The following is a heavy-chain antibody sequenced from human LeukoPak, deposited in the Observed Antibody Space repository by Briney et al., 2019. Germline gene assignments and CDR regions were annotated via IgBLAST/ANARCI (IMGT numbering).Heavy chain of an antibody. V-gene: IGHV1-2*02. CDR2: INPNSGGT. Sequence: ASVKVSCKASGYTFTSYGISWVRQAPGQGLEWMGWINPNSGGTNYALKFQGRVTMTRDTSISTAYMELSRLRSDDTAVYYCARCPRYDSSGYYLGDFDPWGQGTLVTVSS. CDR1: GYTFTSYG. D-gene: IGHD3-22*01. J-gene: IGHJ5*02. CDR3: ARCPRYDSSGYYLGDFDP.